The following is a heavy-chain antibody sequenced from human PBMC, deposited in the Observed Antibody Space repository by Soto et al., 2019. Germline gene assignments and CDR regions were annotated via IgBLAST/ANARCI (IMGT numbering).Heavy chain of an antibody. CDR1: GYTFTGYY. CDR2: INPNSGGT. D-gene: IGHD6-19*01. CDR3: ASLIAVAGTYYGMDV. Sequence: ASVKVSCKASGYTFTGYYMHWVRQAPGQGLEWMGWINPNSGGTNYAQKFQGWVTMTRDTSISTAYMELSRLRSDDTAVYYCASLIAVAGTYYGMDVWGQGTTVTVSS. V-gene: IGHV1-2*04. J-gene: IGHJ6*02.